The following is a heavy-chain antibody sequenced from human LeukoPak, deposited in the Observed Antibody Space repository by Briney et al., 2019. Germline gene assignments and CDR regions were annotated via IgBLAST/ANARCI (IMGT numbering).Heavy chain of an antibody. CDR3: ARIVVTAMDY. V-gene: IGHV3-48*03. CDR2: ISSSGSTI. D-gene: IGHD2-21*02. CDR1: GFTFSSYE. Sequence: GGSLRLSCAASGFTFSSYEMTWVRQAPGKGLEWVSFISSSGSTIYYADSVKGRFTISRDNAKNSLYPQMSSLRADDTAVYYCARIVVTAMDYWGQGTLVTVSS. J-gene: IGHJ4*02.